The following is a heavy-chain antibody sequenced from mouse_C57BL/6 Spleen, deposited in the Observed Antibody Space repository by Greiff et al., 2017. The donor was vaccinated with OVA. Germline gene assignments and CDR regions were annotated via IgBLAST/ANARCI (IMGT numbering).Heavy chain of an antibody. Sequence: QVQLQQPGAELVKPGASVKMSCKASGYTFTSYWITWVKQRPGQGLEWIGDLYPGSGSTNYNEKFKSKATLTVDKSSSTAYLQLSSLTSEDSAVYVCERGTVVTEDYVDYWGQGTTLTVSS. J-gene: IGHJ2*01. CDR1: GYTFTSYW. CDR3: ERGTVVTEDYVDY. V-gene: IGHV1-55*01. CDR2: LYPGSGST. D-gene: IGHD1-1*01.